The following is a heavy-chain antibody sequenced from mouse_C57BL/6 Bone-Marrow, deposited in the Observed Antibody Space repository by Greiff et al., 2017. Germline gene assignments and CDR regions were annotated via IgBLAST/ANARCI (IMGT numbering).Heavy chain of an antibody. CDR1: GYTFTSYW. V-gene: IGHV1-53*01. Sequence: QVQLQQPGTELVKPGASVKLSCKASGYTFTSYWMHWVKQRPGQGLEWIGNINPSNGGTNYNEKFKSKATLTVDKSSSTAYMQLSRLTSEDSAVYYCARGRYGSSYSAWFAYWGQGTLVTVSA. D-gene: IGHD1-1*01. J-gene: IGHJ3*01. CDR2: INPSNGGT. CDR3: ARGRYGSSYSAWFAY.